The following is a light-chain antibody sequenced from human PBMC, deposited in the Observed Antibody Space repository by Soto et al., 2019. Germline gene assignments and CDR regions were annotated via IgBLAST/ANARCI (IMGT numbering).Light chain of an antibody. CDR3: QSYDNTLSGYV. Sequence: QSVLTQPPSVSGAPGRRVTISCTGSSSNIGAGYDVHWYQQLPGTAPKLLIYGNSNRPSGVPDRFSGSKSGTSASLAITGLQAEDEAGYYCQSYDNTLSGYVFGTGTKVTVL. J-gene: IGLJ1*01. CDR2: GNS. V-gene: IGLV1-40*01. CDR1: SSNIGAGYD.